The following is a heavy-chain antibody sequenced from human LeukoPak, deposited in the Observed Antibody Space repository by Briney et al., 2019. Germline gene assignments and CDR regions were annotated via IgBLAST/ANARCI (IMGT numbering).Heavy chain of an antibody. J-gene: IGHJ4*02. CDR1: GESFSGYY. D-gene: IGHD3-22*01. CDR2: INHSGST. V-gene: IGHV4-34*01. CDR3: ASRSIYDSSGYYGN. Sequence: SETLSLTCAVYGESFSGYYWSWIRQPPGKGLEWIGEINHSGSTNYNPSLKSRVTISVDTSKNQFSLKLSSVTAADTAVYYCASRSIYDSSGYYGNWGQGTLVTVSS.